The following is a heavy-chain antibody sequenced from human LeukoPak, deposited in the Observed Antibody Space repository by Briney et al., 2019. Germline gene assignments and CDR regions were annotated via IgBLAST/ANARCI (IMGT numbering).Heavy chain of an antibody. CDR3: AKDPYSSSWTHYFDY. D-gene: IGHD6-13*01. V-gene: IGHV3-23*01. CDR2: ISGSGGST. Sequence: PGGSLRLSCAASGFTFSSYAMSWVRQAPGKGLEGVSAISGSGGSTYYADSVKGRFTISRDNSKNTLYLQMNSLRAEDTAVYYCAKDPYSSSWTHYFDYWGQGTLVTVSS. CDR1: GFTFSSYA. J-gene: IGHJ4*02.